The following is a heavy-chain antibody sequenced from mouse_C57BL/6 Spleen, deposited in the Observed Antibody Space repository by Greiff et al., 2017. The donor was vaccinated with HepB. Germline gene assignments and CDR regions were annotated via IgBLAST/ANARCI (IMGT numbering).Heavy chain of an antibody. D-gene: IGHD1-1*01. CDR1: GYTFTSYW. J-gene: IGHJ1*03. CDR2: IYPSDSET. CDR3: ARKDYGSSGADWYFDV. V-gene: IGHV1-61*01. Sequence: VQLQQPGAELVRPGSSVKLSCKASGYTFTSYWMDWVKQRPGQGLEWIGNIYPSDSETHYNQKFKDKATLTVDKSSSTAYMQLSSLTSEDSAVYYCARKDYGSSGADWYFDVWGTGTTVTVSS.